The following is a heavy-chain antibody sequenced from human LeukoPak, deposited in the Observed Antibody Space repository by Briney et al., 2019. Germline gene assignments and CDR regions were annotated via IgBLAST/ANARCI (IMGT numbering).Heavy chain of an antibody. CDR3: VRTPPNWGADF. V-gene: IGHV1-8*01. Sequence: ASVKVSCKASGYTFTSYDINWMRQATGQGLEWMGWMSPNSGNTGYAQKFQGRVTMTRDTSTGAAYLELSSLRSEDSAVYYCVRTPPNWGADFWGQGTLVTVSS. CDR2: MSPNSGNT. CDR1: GYTFTSYD. J-gene: IGHJ4*02. D-gene: IGHD7-27*01.